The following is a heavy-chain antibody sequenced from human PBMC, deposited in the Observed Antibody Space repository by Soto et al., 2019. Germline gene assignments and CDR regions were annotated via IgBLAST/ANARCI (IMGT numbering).Heavy chain of an antibody. CDR3: ARGNRWLDSDY. CDR2: IYYSGST. J-gene: IGHJ4*02. D-gene: IGHD6-19*01. V-gene: IGHV4-59*01. CDR1: GGSISSYY. Sequence: SETLSLTCTVSGGSISSYYWSWIRQPPGKGLEWIGYIYYSGSTNYNPSLKSRVTISVDTSKNQFSLKLSSVTAADTAVYYCARGNRWLDSDYWGQGTLVTVSS.